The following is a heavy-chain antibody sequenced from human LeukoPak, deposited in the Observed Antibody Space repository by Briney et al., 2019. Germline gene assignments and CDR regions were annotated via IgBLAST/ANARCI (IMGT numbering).Heavy chain of an antibody. V-gene: IGHV3-30*18. J-gene: IGHJ4*02. D-gene: IGHD1-7*01. CDR1: GFIFSSYG. Sequence: GGSLRLSCAASGFIFSSYGMHWVRQAPGKGLEWVAVISYDGNNEYYADPVKGRFTISRDNSKNTLYLQMNSLRVADTAVYYCAKRVTGTTNYFDYWGQGTLVTVSS. CDR3: AKRVTGTTNYFDY. CDR2: ISYDGNNE.